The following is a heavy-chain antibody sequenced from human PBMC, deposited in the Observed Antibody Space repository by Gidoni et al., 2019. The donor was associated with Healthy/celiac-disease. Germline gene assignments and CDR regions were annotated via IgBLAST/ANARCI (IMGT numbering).Heavy chain of an antibody. Sequence: EVQLLESGGGLVQPGGSLSLSCAASGFSFSSYAMSWVRQAPGKGLEWVSAISDSGGSTYYADSVKGRFTISRDNSKNTLYLQMNSLRAEDTAVYYCAKDPRGAARGYWGQGTLVTVSS. J-gene: IGHJ4*02. CDR2: ISDSGGST. CDR1: GFSFSSYA. V-gene: IGHV3-23*01. D-gene: IGHD1-26*01. CDR3: AKDPRGAARGY.